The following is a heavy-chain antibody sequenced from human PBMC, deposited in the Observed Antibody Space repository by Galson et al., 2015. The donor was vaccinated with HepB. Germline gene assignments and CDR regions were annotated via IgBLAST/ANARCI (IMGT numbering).Heavy chain of an antibody. D-gene: IGHD2-15*01. CDR1: GFTFSSYG. Sequence: SLRLSCAASGFTFSSYGMHWVRQAPGKGLEWVAVIWYDGSNKYYADSVKGRFTISRDNSKNTLYLQMNSLRAEDTAVYYCARDPSPAYCSGGSCYDAFDIWGQGTMVTVSS. V-gene: IGHV3-33*01. CDR2: IWYDGSNK. CDR3: ARDPSPAYCSGGSCYDAFDI. J-gene: IGHJ3*02.